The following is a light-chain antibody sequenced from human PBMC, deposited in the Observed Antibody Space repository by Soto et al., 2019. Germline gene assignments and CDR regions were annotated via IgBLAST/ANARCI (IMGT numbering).Light chain of an antibody. CDR2: YDD. J-gene: IGLJ2*01. Sequence: QSVLTQPPSVSEAPRQRVTISCSGSSSNIGNHPVNWYQQLPGKAPKLLIYYDDLLPSGVSDRFSGSKYGTSASLAISGLQSEDEDEYYCAAWDDNLNGVVVGGGTKLTVL. CDR1: SSNIGNHP. V-gene: IGLV1-36*01. CDR3: AAWDDNLNGVV.